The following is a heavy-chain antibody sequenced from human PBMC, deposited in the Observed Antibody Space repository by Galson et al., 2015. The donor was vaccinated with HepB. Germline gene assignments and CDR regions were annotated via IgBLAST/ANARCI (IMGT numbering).Heavy chain of an antibody. J-gene: IGHJ4*02. CDR2: IQSDGTGK. CDR1: GFTFWNHW. V-gene: IGHV3-7*01. Sequence: SLRLSCAASGFTFWNHWMAWVRQAPGKGLEWVATIQSDGTGKFFVDSVKGRFTISRDNAKATLYLQMNSLRVEDTAMYYCLTGGGYWGRGTLITVSS. D-gene: IGHD2-8*02. CDR3: LTGGGY.